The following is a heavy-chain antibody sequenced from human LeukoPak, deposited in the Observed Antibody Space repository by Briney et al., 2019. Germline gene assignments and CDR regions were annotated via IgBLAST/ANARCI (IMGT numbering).Heavy chain of an antibody. Sequence: SETLSLTCTVSGGSISSSGYYWGWIRQPPGKGLEWIGSFYYSGSTYYNPSLKSRVTISVDTSKNQFSLQLNSVTAADTAVYYCAREGFSPVGFDYWGQGTLVTVSS. CDR3: AREGFSPVGFDY. CDR1: GGSISSSGYY. CDR2: FYYSGST. J-gene: IGHJ4*02. D-gene: IGHD3-16*01. V-gene: IGHV4-39*07.